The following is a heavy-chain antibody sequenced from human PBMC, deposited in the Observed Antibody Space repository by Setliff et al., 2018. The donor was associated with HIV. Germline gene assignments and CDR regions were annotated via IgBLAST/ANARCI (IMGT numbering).Heavy chain of an antibody. CDR3: ARGRVLEWLLNH. J-gene: IGHJ4*02. Sequence: SETLSLTCTVSGGSISSSTYYWGWIRQPPGKGLEWIGTIYYSGSTYYNPSLKSRLTISVDTSKNQFSLKLSSVTAADTAVYYCARGRVLEWLLNHWGQGTRVTVSS. D-gene: IGHD3-3*01. CDR2: IYYSGST. CDR1: GGSISSSTYY. V-gene: IGHV4-39*01.